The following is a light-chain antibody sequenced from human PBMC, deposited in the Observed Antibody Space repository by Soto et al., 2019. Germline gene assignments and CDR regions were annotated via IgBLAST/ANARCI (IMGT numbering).Light chain of an antibody. V-gene: IGLV2-14*03. Sequence: QSALTQPASVSGSPGQSITISCTGTSSDVGDYNYVSWYQHHPGKAPKLMIYDVSNRPSGVSNRFSGSKSGNTASLTISGLQAEDEADYYCSSYTSSSTLSVFGTGTKVTVL. CDR3: SSYTSSSTLSV. CDR2: DVS. J-gene: IGLJ1*01. CDR1: SSDVGDYNY.